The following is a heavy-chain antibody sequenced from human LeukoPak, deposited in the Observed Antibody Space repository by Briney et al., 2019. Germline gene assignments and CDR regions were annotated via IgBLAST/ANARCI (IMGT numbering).Heavy chain of an antibody. J-gene: IGHJ4*02. Sequence: ASVKVSCKASVYTFTSYDINWVRQATGQGLEWMGWMNPNSGNTGYAQKLQGRVTVTTDTSTSTAYMELSRLRSDDTAVYYCARTMIVVDRNYQIDYWGQGTLVTVSS. CDR3: ARTMIVVDRNYQIDY. V-gene: IGHV1-8*01. D-gene: IGHD3-22*01. CDR1: VYTFTSYD. CDR2: MNPNSGNT.